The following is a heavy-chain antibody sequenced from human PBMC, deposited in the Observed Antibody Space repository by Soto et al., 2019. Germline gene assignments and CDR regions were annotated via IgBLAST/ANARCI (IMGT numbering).Heavy chain of an antibody. CDR3: TTDPGDSKDHYYFDY. CDR1: GFTFKNAW. D-gene: IGHD4-4*01. Sequence: EVQLVESGGGLVKPGGSLRLSCVGSGFTFKNAWMNWVRQAPGKGLEWVGRIVDGGATEYAAPVRGRFTISRDDSKNTLDLQSTSLTTEDTAVYYCTTDPGDSKDHYYFDYWGQGTLVTVSS. CDR2: IVDGGAT. V-gene: IGHV3-15*07. J-gene: IGHJ4*02.